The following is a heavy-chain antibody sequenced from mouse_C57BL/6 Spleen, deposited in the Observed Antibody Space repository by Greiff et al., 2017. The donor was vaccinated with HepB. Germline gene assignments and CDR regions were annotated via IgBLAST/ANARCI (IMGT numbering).Heavy chain of an antibody. D-gene: IGHD1-1*01. Sequence: VQLVESGPELVKPGASVKISCKASGYAFSSSWMNWVKQRPGKGLEWIGRIYPGDGDTNYNGKFKGKATLTADKSSSTAYMQLSSLTSEDSAVYFCARSGGSSYFYWYFDVWGTGTTVTVSS. CDR2: IYPGDGDT. CDR3: ARSGGSSYFYWYFDV. V-gene: IGHV1-82*01. CDR1: GYAFSSSW. J-gene: IGHJ1*03.